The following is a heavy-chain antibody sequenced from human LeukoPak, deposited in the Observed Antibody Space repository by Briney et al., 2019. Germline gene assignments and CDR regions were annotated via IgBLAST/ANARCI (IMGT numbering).Heavy chain of an antibody. CDR3: AREARYDQNFDY. D-gene: IGHD3-9*01. CDR1: GGTFSSYA. J-gene: IGHJ4*02. CDR2: IIPIFGTA. V-gene: IGHV1-69*01. Sequence: GSSVKLSCKASGGTFSSYAISWVRQAPGQGLEWMGGIIPIFGTANYAQKFQGRVTITADESTSTAYMELSSLRSEDTAVYYCAREARYDQNFDYWGQGTLVTVSS.